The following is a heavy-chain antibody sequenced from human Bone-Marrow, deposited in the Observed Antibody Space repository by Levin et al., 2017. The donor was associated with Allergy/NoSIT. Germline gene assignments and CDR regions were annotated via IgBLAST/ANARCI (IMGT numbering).Heavy chain of an antibody. CDR3: ARFVKSITSYFDY. D-gene: IGHD2-2*01. CDR2: GYESGTT. Sequence: PSETLSLTCTVSGSSMSSHDWAWIRQPPGKGLEWIGYGYESGTTNYTPSLKRRVTISVDTSKNQFSLNLSSVTAADTAVYYCARFVKSITSYFDYWGPGILVTVSS. J-gene: IGHJ4*02. CDR1: GSSMSSHD. V-gene: IGHV4-59*11.